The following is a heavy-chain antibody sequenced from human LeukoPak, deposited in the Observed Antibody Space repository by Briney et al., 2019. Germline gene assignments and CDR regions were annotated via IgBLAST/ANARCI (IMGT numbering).Heavy chain of an antibody. J-gene: IGHJ6*02. CDR3: AKKLGGLYYYYGMDV. V-gene: IGHV3-23*01. CDR1: GFTFSSYA. D-gene: IGHD2-15*01. CDR2: ISGSGGST. Sequence: GGSLRLSCAASGFTFSSYAMSWVRQAPGKGLEWVSAISGSGGSTYYADSVKGRFTISRDNSKNTLYLQMNSLRAEDTAVYYCAKKLGGLYYYYGMDVWGQGTTVTVSS.